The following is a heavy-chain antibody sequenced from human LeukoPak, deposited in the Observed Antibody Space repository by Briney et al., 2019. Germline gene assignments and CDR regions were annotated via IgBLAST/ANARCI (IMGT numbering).Heavy chain of an antibody. CDR1: GYTFTGYY. Sequence: ASVKVSCKASGYTFTGYYLHWVRQAPGQGLEWMGWINPNSGDTNYAQKFQGRVTMTRDTSISTAYMELSRLRSDDTAVYYCARDPGSWDSSGYLNWFDPWGQGTLVTVSS. CDR3: ARDPGSWDSSGYLNWFDP. V-gene: IGHV1-2*02. D-gene: IGHD3-22*01. J-gene: IGHJ5*02. CDR2: INPNSGDT.